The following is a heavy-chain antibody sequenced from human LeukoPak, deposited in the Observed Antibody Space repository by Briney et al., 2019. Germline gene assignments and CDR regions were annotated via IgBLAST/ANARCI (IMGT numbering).Heavy chain of an antibody. Sequence: GGSLRLSCAASGFTFSSYSMNWIRQAPGKGLEWVSSISSSTSYIYYADSVKGRFIISKDNAKNSLYLQMNSLRAEDTAVYYCARAGGSTVSHSDYWGQGTLVTVSS. J-gene: IGHJ4*02. CDR3: ARAGGSTVSHSDY. CDR2: ISSSTSYI. V-gene: IGHV3-21*01. D-gene: IGHD4-17*01. CDR1: GFTFSSYS.